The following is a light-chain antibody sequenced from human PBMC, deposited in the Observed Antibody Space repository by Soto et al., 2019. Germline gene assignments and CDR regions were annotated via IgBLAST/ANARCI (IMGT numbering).Light chain of an antibody. CDR1: QSVSSN. V-gene: IGKV3-15*01. J-gene: IGKJ2*01. CDR2: GAS. Sequence: EIVMTQSPATLSVSPGERAPLSCRASQSVSSNLSWYQHKPGQAPRLLIYGASTRATGIPASFSGGRSGREFTLTISSLQSEDVAVYICHQYNNWPHTFGQGTKLEIK. CDR3: HQYNNWPHT.